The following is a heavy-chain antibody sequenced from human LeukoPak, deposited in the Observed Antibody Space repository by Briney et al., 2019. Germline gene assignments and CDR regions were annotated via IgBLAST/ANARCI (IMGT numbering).Heavy chain of an antibody. D-gene: IGHD1-26*01. CDR2: ISSGGSGI. J-gene: IGHJ4*02. CDR1: GFSFSSYS. V-gene: IGHV3-48*01. CDR3: LRDLKWAFDY. Sequence: PGGSLRLSCAASGFSFSSYSVNWVRQDPGKGLEWVSYISSGGSGIYYADSVEGRFTISRDNAKNTLYLEMNSLRAEDTAVYYCLRDLKWAFDYWGQGTLVTVSS.